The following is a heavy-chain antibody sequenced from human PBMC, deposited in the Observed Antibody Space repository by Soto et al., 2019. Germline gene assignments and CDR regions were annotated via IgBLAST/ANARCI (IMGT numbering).Heavy chain of an antibody. D-gene: IGHD4-17*01. CDR1: GYTFTSYY. V-gene: IGHV1-46*03. Sequence: GASVKVSCKACGYTFTSYYMRWVRQAPGQGLEWMGIINPSGGSTSYAQKFQGRVTMTRDTSTSTVYMELSSLRSEDTAVYYCARGVTTAEYFQHWGQGTLVTVSS. J-gene: IGHJ1*01. CDR3: ARGVTTAEYFQH. CDR2: INPSGGST.